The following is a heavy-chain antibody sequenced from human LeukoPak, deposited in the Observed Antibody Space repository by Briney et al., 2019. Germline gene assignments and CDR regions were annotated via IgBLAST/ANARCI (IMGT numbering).Heavy chain of an antibody. CDR1: GGSMSSGGYY. J-gene: IGHJ5*02. Sequence: SETLSLTCTVSGGSMSSGGYYWSWVRQHGGKGLEWIGYIYYSGSTYYNPSLKSRVTISVDTSKNQFSLKLSSVTAADTAVYYCARVGTTVVTNWFDPWGQGTLVTVSS. CDR2: IYYSGST. V-gene: IGHV4-31*03. CDR3: ARVGTTVVTNWFDP. D-gene: IGHD4-23*01.